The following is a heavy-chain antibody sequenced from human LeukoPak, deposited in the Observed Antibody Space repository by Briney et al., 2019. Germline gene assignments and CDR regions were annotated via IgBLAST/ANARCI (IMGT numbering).Heavy chain of an antibody. V-gene: IGHV3-23*01. J-gene: IGHJ4*02. CDR1: GFTFGSYA. CDR2: ISGSGGST. D-gene: IGHD6-19*01. Sequence: PGGSLRLSCAASGFTFGSYAMSWVRQAPGKGLEWVSAISGSGGSTYYADSVKGRFTISRDNSKNTLYLQMNSLRAEDTAVYYCAKDPFGGLVRVYYFDYWGQGTLVTVSS. CDR3: AKDPFGGLVRVYYFDY.